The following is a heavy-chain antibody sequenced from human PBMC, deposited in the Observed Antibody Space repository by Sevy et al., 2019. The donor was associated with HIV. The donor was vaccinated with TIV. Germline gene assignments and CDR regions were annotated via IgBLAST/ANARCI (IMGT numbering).Heavy chain of an antibody. CDR3: GRAHGYCVVNSCFGGSINAFDI. Sequence: GGSLRLSCAASGFTFSDYAMHWVRQVPGKGLEWVSGISWNSGAIGYADSVKGRFTISRDNGQNSLYLQMNSLRIDDTAFYHCGRAHGYCVVNSCFGGSINAFDILGQGTMVTVSS. CDR1: GFTFSDYA. V-gene: IGHV3-9*01. CDR2: ISWNSGAI. D-gene: IGHD2-15*01. J-gene: IGHJ3*02.